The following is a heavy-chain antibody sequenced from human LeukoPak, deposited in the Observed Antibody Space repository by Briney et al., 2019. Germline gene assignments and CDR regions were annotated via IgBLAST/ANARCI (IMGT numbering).Heavy chain of an antibody. CDR3: ATDVRYYYDSSGPPFT. J-gene: IGHJ1*01. Sequence: ASVKVSCKVSGYTLTELSMHWVRQAPGKGLEWMGGFDPEDGETIYAQKSQGRVTMTEDTSTDTAYMELSSLRSEDTAVYYCATDVRYYYDSSGPPFTWGQGTLVTVSS. CDR2: FDPEDGET. D-gene: IGHD3-22*01. CDR1: GYTLTELS. V-gene: IGHV1-24*01.